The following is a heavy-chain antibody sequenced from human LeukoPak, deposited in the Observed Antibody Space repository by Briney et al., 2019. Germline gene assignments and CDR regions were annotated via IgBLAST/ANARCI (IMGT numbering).Heavy chain of an antibody. CDR1: GFTFSRYW. Sequence: GGSLRLSCAASGFTFSRYWMSWVRQAPGKGLEWVANIKQDGSEKDYVDSVKGRFTISRDNAKNSLYLQMNSLTAEDTAVYYCARGAPYCSGANCMYYFDYWGQGTLVTVSS. J-gene: IGHJ4*02. CDR2: IKQDGSEK. V-gene: IGHV3-7*04. CDR3: ARGAPYCSGANCMYYFDY. D-gene: IGHD2-15*01.